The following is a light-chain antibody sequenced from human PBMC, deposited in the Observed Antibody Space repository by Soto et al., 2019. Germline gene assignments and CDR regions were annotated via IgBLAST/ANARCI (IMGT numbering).Light chain of an antibody. Sequence: QSVLTQPASVSGSPGQSITISCTGTSSDVGSYNLVSWYQQHPGKAPKLMIYEGSKRPSGVSNRFSGSKSGNTASLTISGLQAEDEADYYCCSYAAFGGGTKLTVL. V-gene: IGLV2-23*01. J-gene: IGLJ2*01. CDR3: CSYAA. CDR1: SSDVGSYNL. CDR2: EGS.